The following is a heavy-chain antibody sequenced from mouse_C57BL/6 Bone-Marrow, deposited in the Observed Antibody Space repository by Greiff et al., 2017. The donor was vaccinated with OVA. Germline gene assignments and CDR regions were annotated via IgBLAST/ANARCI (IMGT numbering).Heavy chain of an antibody. D-gene: IGHD2-1*01. CDR3: ASSYGNYGY. J-gene: IGHJ2*01. V-gene: IGHV1-26*01. CDR2: INPNNGGT. Sequence: EVQLQQSGPELVKPGASVKISCKASGYTFTDYYMNWVKQSHGKSLEWIGDINPNNGGTSYNQKFKGKATLTVDKSSSTAYMELRSLTSEDSAFHYCASSYGNYGYWGKGTTLTVSS. CDR1: GYTFTDYY.